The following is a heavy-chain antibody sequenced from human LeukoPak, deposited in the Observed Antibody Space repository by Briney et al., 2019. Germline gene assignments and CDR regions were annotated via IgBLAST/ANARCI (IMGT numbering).Heavy chain of an antibody. Sequence: SETLPLTCTVSGGSISSYYWSWIRQPPGKGLEWIGYIYYSGSTNYNPSLKSRVTISVDTSKNQFSLKLSSVTAADTAVYYCARDVAYGAFDYWGQGTLVTVSS. D-gene: IGHD3-10*01. CDR2: IYYSGST. V-gene: IGHV4-59*01. CDR3: ARDVAYGAFDY. CDR1: GGSISSYY. J-gene: IGHJ4*02.